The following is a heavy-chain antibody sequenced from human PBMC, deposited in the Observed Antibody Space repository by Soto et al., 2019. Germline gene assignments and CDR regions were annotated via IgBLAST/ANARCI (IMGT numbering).Heavy chain of an antibody. V-gene: IGHV1-69*02. CDR1: GDTFNDYT. CDR3: ARNDPYDS. CDR2: IIPLLGRT. Sequence: QVQLVQSGAEVKKPGSSVKVSCKASGDTFNDYTITWVRQAPGQGLEWMGRIIPLLGRTTYAQKLQGRLTITVDKSQTLAHMELSSLTSEDTAMYYCARNDPYDSWGQGTPVTVSS. J-gene: IGHJ4*02. D-gene: IGHD1-1*01.